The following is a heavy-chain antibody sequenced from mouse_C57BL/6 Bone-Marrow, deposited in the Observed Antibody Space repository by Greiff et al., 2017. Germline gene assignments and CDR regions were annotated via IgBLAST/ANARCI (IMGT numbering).Heavy chain of an antibody. CDR2: INPGSGGT. CDR3: ARGGLRLYFNY. J-gene: IGHJ2*01. V-gene: IGHV1-54*01. CDR1: GYAFTNYL. D-gene: IGHD2-4*01. Sequence: VQLQQSGAELVRPGTSVKLSCKASGYAFTNYLIEWVKQRPGQGLEWIGVINPGSGGTNYTEKFKGKATLTADKSSSTAYMQLSSLTSEDSAVYFCARGGLRLYFNYWGQGTTLTVSS.